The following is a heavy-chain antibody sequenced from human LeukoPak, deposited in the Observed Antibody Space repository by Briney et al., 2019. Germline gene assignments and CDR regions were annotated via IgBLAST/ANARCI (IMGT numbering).Heavy chain of an antibody. D-gene: IGHD6-19*01. Sequence: SETLSLTCTVSGGSISSGDYYWSWIRQPPGKGLEWIGYIYYSGSTYYNPSLKSRVTISVDTSKNQFSLKLSSVTAADTAVYYCARSSIAVDWYFDLWGRGTLVTVSS. V-gene: IGHV4-30-4*01. J-gene: IGHJ2*01. CDR2: IYYSGST. CDR3: ARSSIAVDWYFDL. CDR1: GGSISSGDYY.